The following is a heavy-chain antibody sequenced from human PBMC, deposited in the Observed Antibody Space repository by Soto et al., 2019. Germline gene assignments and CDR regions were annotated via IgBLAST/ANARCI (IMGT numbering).Heavy chain of an antibody. D-gene: IGHD3-22*01. CDR1: GGSISSSSYY. CDR3: ARHLSYDSSGYYPYYFDY. J-gene: IGHJ4*02. CDR2: TYYSGST. Sequence: QLQLQESGPGLVKPSETLSLTCTVSGGSISSSSYYWGWIRQPPGKGLEWIGSTYYSGSTYYNPSLKSRVAISLDTCKSQVFLKLSSVTAADPAVYYCARHLSYDSSGYYPYYFDYWGQGTLVTVSS. V-gene: IGHV4-39*01.